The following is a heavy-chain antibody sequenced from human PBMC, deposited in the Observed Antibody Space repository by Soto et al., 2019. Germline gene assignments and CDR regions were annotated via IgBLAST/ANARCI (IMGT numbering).Heavy chain of an antibody. CDR1: GFTFSSYA. V-gene: IGHV3-30-3*01. CDR2: ISYDGSNK. D-gene: IGHD6-19*01. CDR3: ARAAQWLVLGRFDY. J-gene: IGHJ4*02. Sequence: QVQLVESGGGVVQPGRSLRLSCAASGFTFSSYAMHWVRQAPGKGLEWVAVISYDGSNKYYADSVKGRFTISRDNSKNTLYLQMNSLRAEDTAVYYCARAAQWLVLGRFDYWGQGTLVTVSS.